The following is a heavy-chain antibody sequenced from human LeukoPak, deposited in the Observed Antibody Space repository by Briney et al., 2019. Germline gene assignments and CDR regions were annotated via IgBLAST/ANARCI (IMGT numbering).Heavy chain of an antibody. CDR2: IHPEGNEK. Sequence: QPGGSLRLSRAASGFTFRNFWMSWVRQAPGRGLEWVANIHPEGNEKYHVESVKGRFTISRDNAKSSLFLQMNGLRAEDTAVYYCARGDAFSGDHWGQGTLVTVSS. CDR3: ARGDAFSGDH. V-gene: IGHV3-7*04. CDR1: GFTFRNFW. J-gene: IGHJ4*02.